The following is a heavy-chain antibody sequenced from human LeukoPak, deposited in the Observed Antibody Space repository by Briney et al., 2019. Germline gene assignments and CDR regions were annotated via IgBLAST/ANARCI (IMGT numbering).Heavy chain of an antibody. D-gene: IGHD4/OR15-4a*01. CDR2: IDGSGGNT. Sequence: GGSLRLSCAASGFTFNSYAMSWVRQGPGKGLEWVSAIDGSGGNTYYADSVKGRFTISRDNSKNTLYPQLNSLRAEDTAVYYCAKDRLTFWGQGTLVTVSS. J-gene: IGHJ4*02. CDR3: AKDRLTF. CDR1: GFTFNSYA. V-gene: IGHV3-23*01.